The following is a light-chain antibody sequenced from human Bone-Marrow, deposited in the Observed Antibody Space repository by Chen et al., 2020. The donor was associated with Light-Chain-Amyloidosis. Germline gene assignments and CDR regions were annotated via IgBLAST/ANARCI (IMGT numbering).Light chain of an antibody. CDR1: SXXXTYE. Sequence: PVLTQPPSASASLGASVTLSXXXSSXXXTYEVDWYQQRPGNGPRFGRRVGTGGIGGSKGEGIPDRFSVLGSGLNRYLAIKNIQXEDESDYHCGTDHGSGSNFVWVFGGGTKLTVL. CDR2: VGTGGIGG. CDR3: GTDHGSGSNFVWV. J-gene: IGLJ3*02. V-gene: IGLV9-49*01.